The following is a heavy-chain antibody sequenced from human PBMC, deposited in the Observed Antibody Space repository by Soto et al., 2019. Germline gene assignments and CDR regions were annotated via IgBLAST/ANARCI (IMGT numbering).Heavy chain of an antibody. CDR1: GGTFGSYA. CDR3: ARVPSVAFPFDY. J-gene: IGHJ4*02. D-gene: IGHD6-19*01. CDR2: INPILGTA. Sequence: QVQLVQSGVELKKPGSSLKVSGKASGGTFGSYAISWVRQAPGQGLEWMGGINPILGTANYAQKFQGRVTITADESTSTAYMELSSLRSEDTAVYYCARVPSVAFPFDYWGQGTLVTVSS. V-gene: IGHV1-69*01.